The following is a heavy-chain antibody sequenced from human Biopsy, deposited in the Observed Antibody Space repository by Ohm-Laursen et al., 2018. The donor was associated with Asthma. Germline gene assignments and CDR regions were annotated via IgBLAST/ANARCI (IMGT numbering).Heavy chain of an antibody. D-gene: IGHD3-3*01. CDR3: ARTFHFWSPYHAEHYQL. J-gene: IGHJ1*01. Sequence: SLSLSCSASGFTFGAYCMSWVRQVPGQGLEWVAKIKHDGSEKNNVDSLKGRITISRDNENNLLFLQMNSLRAEDTAVYYCARTFHFWSPYHAEHYQLWGQGTLVTVSS. CDR2: IKHDGSEK. CDR1: GFTFGAYC. V-gene: IGHV3-7*01.